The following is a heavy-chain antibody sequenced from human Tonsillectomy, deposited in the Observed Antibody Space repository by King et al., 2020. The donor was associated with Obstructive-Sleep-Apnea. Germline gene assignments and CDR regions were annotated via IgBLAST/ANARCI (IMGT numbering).Heavy chain of an antibody. Sequence: LQLQESGPGLVKPSETLSLTCTVSGGSISSSSYYWAWIRQPPGKGLEWIGSIYYSGSTYYNPSLKSRVTMSVDTSRNQFSLRLSSVTAADTAVYYCARDPYSYFDYWGQGTLVTVSS. J-gene: IGHJ4*02. CDR3: ARDPYSYFDY. V-gene: IGHV4-39*07. CDR2: IYYSGST. CDR1: GGSISSSSYY. D-gene: IGHD2-21*01.